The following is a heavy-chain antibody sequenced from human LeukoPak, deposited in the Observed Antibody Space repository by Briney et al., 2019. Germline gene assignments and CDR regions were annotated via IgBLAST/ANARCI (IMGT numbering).Heavy chain of an antibody. J-gene: IGHJ4*02. V-gene: IGHV1-69*13. D-gene: IGHD5-18*01. Sequence: SVKVSCKAIGGIFSKWSISWVRQAAGQGLEWVGTIIPEFEETHYTQKLQGRVTISADDSATAAYMELSSLRSDDTAVYYCASGGVTVYSYGPDYWGQGTLVAVSS. CDR2: IIPEFEET. CDR3: ASGGVTVYSYGPDY. CDR1: GGIFSKWS.